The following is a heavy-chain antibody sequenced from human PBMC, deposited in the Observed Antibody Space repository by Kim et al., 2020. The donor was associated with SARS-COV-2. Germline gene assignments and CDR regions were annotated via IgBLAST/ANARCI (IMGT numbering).Heavy chain of an antibody. Sequence: SETLSLTCTVSGGSISSYYWSWIRQPPGKGLEWIGYIYYSGSTNYNPSLKSRVTISVDTSKNQFSLKLSSVTAADTAVYYCARDYSLFDPWGQGTLVTVS. D-gene: IGHD2-21*01. V-gene: IGHV4-59*01. J-gene: IGHJ5*02. CDR1: GGSISSYY. CDR2: IYYSGST. CDR3: ARDYSLFDP.